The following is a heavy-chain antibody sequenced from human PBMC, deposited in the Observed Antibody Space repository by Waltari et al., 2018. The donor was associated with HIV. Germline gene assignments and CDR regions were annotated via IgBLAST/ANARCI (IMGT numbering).Heavy chain of an antibody. CDR1: GGSFSGYY. Sequence: QVQLQQWGAGLLKPSETLSLTCAVYGGSFSGYYWSWIRQPPGKGLEWIGEINHSGSTNYNPSLKSRVTISVDTSKNQFSLKLSSVTAADTAVYYCARGAPHIVVVPAAIWYYFDYWGQGTLVTVSS. V-gene: IGHV4-34*01. CDR3: ARGAPHIVVVPAAIWYYFDY. J-gene: IGHJ4*02. CDR2: INHSGST. D-gene: IGHD2-2*01.